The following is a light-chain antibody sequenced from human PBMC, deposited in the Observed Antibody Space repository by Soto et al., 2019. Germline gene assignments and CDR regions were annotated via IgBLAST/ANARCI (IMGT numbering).Light chain of an antibody. CDR3: QRGDT. CDR1: QSVSSN. V-gene: IGKV3-11*01. Sequence: EIVLTQSPATLSLSPGERATLSCRASQSVSSNLAWYQQKPGQAPRLLIYDGSNRATGIPARFSGSGSGTDFTLTISSLEPEDFAVYYCQRGDTFGQGTRLEIK. CDR2: DGS. J-gene: IGKJ5*01.